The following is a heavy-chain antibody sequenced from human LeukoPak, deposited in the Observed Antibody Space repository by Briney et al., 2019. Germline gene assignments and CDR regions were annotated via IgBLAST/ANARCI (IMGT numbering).Heavy chain of an antibody. CDR1: GYTFTNYG. D-gene: IGHD5-18*01. CDR2: ISGYNGNT. Sequence: ASAKVSCKASGYTFTNYGINWVRQATGQGLEWMGWISGYNGNTKYAQRLQGRLTMTTDTPTSTAYMDLRSLTSDDTAVYYCARDLEDTAMPDSSVYWGQGTLVTVSS. CDR3: ARDLEDTAMPDSSVY. J-gene: IGHJ4*02. V-gene: IGHV1-18*01.